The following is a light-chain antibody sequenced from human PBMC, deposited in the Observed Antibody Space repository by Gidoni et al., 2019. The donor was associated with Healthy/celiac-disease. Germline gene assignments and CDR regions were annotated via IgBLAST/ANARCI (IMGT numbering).Light chain of an antibody. V-gene: IGLV1-47*02. CDR2: SNN. Sequence: QSVLTQPHSASGTPGQRVTISCSGSSSNIGSNYVYWYQQLPGTAPKLLIYSNNQRPSGVPARFSGSKSGTSASLAISGLRSEDEADYYCAAWDDSLSGVVFGGGTKLTVL. J-gene: IGLJ2*01. CDR3: AAWDDSLSGVV. CDR1: SSNIGSNY.